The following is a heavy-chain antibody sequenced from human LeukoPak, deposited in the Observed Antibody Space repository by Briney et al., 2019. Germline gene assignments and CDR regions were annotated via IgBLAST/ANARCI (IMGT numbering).Heavy chain of an antibody. D-gene: IGHD5-18*01. V-gene: IGHV3-23*01. CDR1: GFTFSSYA. CDR2: ISGSGGST. CDR3: AKGNRLEVDTAMAPIWFDP. J-gene: IGHJ5*02. Sequence: PGGSLRLSCAASGFTFSSYAMSWVRQAPGKGLEWVSAISGSGGSTYYADSVKGRFTISRDNSKNTLYLQMNSLRAEDTAVYYCAKGNRLEVDTAMAPIWFDPWGQGTLVTVSS.